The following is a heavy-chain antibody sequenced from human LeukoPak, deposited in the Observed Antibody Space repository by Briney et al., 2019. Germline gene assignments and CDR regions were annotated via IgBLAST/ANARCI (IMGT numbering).Heavy chain of an antibody. D-gene: IGHD2-21*02. V-gene: IGHV4-59*01. CDR3: ARDVGGDPHYGMDV. Sequence: SETLSLTCTVSGGSISSYYWSWIRQPPGKGLEWIGYIYYGGSTNYNPSLKSRVTISVDTSKNQFSLKLSSVTAADTAVYYCARDVGGDPHYGMDVWGQGTTVTVSS. CDR2: IYYGGST. CDR1: GGSISSYY. J-gene: IGHJ6*02.